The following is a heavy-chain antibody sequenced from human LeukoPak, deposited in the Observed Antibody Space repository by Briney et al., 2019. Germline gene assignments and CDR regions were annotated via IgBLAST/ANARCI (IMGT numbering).Heavy chain of an antibody. Sequence: GGSLRLSCAASGFTFSSYAMSWVRQAPGTGLEWVSLISGSGGSTYYADSVKGRFTISRDNSKNTLYLQMNSLRAEDTAVYYCAKVGVTMVRGVMYFDYWGQGTLVTVSS. V-gene: IGHV3-23*01. CDR2: ISGSGGST. D-gene: IGHD3-10*01. CDR1: GFTFSSYA. CDR3: AKVGVTMVRGVMYFDY. J-gene: IGHJ4*02.